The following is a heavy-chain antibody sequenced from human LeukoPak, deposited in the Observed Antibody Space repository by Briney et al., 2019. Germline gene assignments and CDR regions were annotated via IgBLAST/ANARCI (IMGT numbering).Heavy chain of an antibody. J-gene: IGHJ4*02. CDR1: GFTFSAYA. D-gene: IGHD3-22*01. Sequence: GGSLRLSCAATGFTFSAYAMSWVRQAPGKGLEWVSAISEDGGARLYADSVKGRFTISRDNSENTVSLQVNSLRAGDTAVYFCAKESLPHRGYYFDSWGRGTLITVSS. CDR2: ISEDGGAR. V-gene: IGHV3-23*01. CDR3: AKESLPHRGYYFDS.